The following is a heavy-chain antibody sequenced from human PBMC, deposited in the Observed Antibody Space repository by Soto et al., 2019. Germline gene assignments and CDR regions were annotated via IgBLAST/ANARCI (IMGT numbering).Heavy chain of an antibody. CDR1: GGSISSGGYS. CDR2: IYHSGST. CDR3: ARSRGVTNTRRTHYFNS. D-gene: IGHD4-17*01. J-gene: IGHJ4*02. Sequence: SETLSLTCAVSGGSISSGGYSWSWIRQPPGKGLEWIGYIYHSGSTYYNPSLKSRVTISVDRSKNQFSLKLSSVTAAETDVYYCARSRGVTNTRRTHYFNSWGQGTMVTVSS. V-gene: IGHV4-30-2*01.